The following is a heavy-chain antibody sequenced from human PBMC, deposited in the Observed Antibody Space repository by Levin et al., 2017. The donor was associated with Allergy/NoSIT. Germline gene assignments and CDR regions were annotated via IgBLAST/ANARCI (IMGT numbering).Heavy chain of an antibody. CDR3: ARDGYCTGGVCPMDY. Sequence: GASVKVSCKASGYTFTSYYMHWVRQAPGQGLEWMGIIYPSGGSTSYAQKFQGRVTMTRDTSTSTVYMELSSLRSEDTAVYYCARDGYCTGGVCPMDYWGQGTLVTVSS. D-gene: IGHD2-8*02. CDR1: GYTFTSYY. J-gene: IGHJ4*02. CDR2: IYPSGGST. V-gene: IGHV1-46*01.